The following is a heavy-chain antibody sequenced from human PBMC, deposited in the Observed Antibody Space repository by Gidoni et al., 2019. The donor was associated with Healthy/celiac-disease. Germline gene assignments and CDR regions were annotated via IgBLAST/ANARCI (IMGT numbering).Heavy chain of an antibody. D-gene: IGHD6-19*01. CDR3: ARNTGYSSGWYNY. V-gene: IGHV4-34*01. Sequence: VQLHQWGAGLLKPSATLSPIFAAYGGSFSGYYWIWIRQPPGKGLECIGEINHSGSTNYNPSLKSRVTISVDTSKNQFSLKLSSVTAADTAVYYCARNTGYSSGWYNYWGQGTLVTVSS. CDR2: INHSGST. CDR1: GGSFSGYY. J-gene: IGHJ4*02.